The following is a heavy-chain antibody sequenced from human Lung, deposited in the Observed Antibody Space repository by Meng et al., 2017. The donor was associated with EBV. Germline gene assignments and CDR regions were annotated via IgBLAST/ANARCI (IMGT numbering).Heavy chain of an antibody. V-gene: IGHV1-69*13. D-gene: IGHD1-14*01. Sequence: QVQVVGSGAEVKKPGSSGKVAGKTSGGSFSTHTFSWVRQAPGQGLEWMGGLIAVFDKTKAAPRFQDRVTFTADESTSTAYMELSSLTFDDTAVYFCARGRRNEPLFDYWGQGTLVTVSS. J-gene: IGHJ4*02. CDR3: ARGRRNEPLFDY. CDR2: LIAVFDKT. CDR1: GGSFSTHT.